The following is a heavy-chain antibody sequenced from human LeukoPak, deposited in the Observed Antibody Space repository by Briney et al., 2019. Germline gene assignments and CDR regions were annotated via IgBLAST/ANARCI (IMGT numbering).Heavy chain of an antibody. CDR2: ICDNGYAT. Sequence: GGSLRLSCIASGFTFSSYAMYWVRQSPGKGLEWVSGICDNGYATGYSDYVRGRFTISRDNSRNTVYLQLNSLRAEDTGLYFCAKMGDFGGNTRYFQHWGQGTLVTVSS. V-gene: IGHV3-23*01. J-gene: IGHJ1*01. CDR3: AKMGDFGGNTRYFQH. D-gene: IGHD4-23*01. CDR1: GFTFSSYA.